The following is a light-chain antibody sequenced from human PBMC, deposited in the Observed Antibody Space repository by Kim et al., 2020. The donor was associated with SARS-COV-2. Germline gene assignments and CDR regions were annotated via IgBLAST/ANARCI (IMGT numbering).Light chain of an antibody. Sequence: PGERATLSCRASQSVSSSYLAWYQQRPGQAPRLLIYGASSRATGIPDRFSGSGSGTDFTLTISRLEPEDFAVYYCQQYGGSPTFGGGTKVDIK. CDR1: QSVSSSY. V-gene: IGKV3-20*01. J-gene: IGKJ4*01. CDR3: QQYGGSPT. CDR2: GAS.